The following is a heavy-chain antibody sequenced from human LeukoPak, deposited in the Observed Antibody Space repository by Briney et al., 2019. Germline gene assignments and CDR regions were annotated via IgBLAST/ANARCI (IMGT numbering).Heavy chain of an antibody. D-gene: IGHD5-18*01. CDR3: ARGTDTAMGPLDY. CDR2: IIPIFGTA. CDR1: GGTFISYA. J-gene: IGHJ4*02. V-gene: IGHV1-69*13. Sequence: ASVKVSCKASGGTFISYAISWVRQAPGQGLEWMGGIIPIFGTANYAQKFQGRVTITADESTSTAYMELSSLRSEDTAVYYCARGTDTAMGPLDYWGQGTLVTVSS.